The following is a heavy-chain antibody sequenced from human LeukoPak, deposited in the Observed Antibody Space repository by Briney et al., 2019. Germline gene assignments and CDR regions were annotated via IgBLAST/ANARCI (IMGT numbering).Heavy chain of an antibody. CDR2: ISSSGSTI. CDR3: ARGVNYYDSSGYYQLLYYYGMDV. D-gene: IGHD3-22*01. J-gene: IGHJ6*02. Sequence: GGSLRLSCAASGFTFSSYEMNWVRQAPGKGLEWVSYISSSGSTIYYADSVKGRFTISRDNAKNSLCLQMNSLRAEDTAVYYCARGVNYYDSSGYYQLLYYYGMDVWGQGTTVTVSS. CDR1: GFTFSSYE. V-gene: IGHV3-48*03.